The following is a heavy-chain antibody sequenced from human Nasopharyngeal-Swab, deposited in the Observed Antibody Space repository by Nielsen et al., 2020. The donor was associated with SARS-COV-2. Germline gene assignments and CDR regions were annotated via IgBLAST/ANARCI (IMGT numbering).Heavy chain of an antibody. D-gene: IGHD1-26*01. CDR2: INPNSGGT. V-gene: IGHV1-2*06. CDR3: ARRYSGSYYRWFDP. Sequence: ASVKVSCKASGYTFTGYYMHWVRQAPGQGLEWMGRINPNSGGTNYAQKFQGRVTMTRDTSISTAYMELSRLRSDDTAVYYCARRYSGSYYRWFDPWGQGTLVTVSS. J-gene: IGHJ5*02. CDR1: GYTFTGYY.